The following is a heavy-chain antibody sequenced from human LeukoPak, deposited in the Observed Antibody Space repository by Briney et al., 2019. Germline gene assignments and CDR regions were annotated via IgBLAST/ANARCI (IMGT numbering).Heavy chain of an antibody. D-gene: IGHD3-10*01. V-gene: IGHV3-30*01. Sequence: GGSLRLSCAASGFTFSSYAMHWVRQAPGKGLEWVAVISYDGSNKYYADSMKGRFTISRDNSKNTLYLQMNSLRAEDTAVYYCARVLCPLLWFGELLTLDYWGQGTLVTASS. CDR2: ISYDGSNK. J-gene: IGHJ4*02. CDR3: ARVLCPLLWFGELLTLDY. CDR1: GFTFSSYA.